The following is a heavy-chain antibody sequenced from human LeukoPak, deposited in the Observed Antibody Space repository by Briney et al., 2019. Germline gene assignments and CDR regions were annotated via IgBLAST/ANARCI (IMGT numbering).Heavy chain of an antibody. Sequence: PGGSLRLSCAASGFTFSSYAMSWVRQAPGKGLEWVSAISGSGGSTYYADSVKGRFTISRDNAKNSLYLQMNSLRAEDTAVYYCARAYDGGASWIQIFDYWGQGTLVTVSS. J-gene: IGHJ4*02. V-gene: IGHV3-23*01. D-gene: IGHD5-18*01. CDR2: ISGSGGST. CDR1: GFTFSSYA. CDR3: ARAYDGGASWIQIFDY.